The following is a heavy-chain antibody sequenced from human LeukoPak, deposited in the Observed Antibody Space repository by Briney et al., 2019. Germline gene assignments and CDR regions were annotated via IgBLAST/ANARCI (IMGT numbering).Heavy chain of an antibody. V-gene: IGHV1-18*01. D-gene: IGHD2-2*02. J-gene: IGHJ6*03. Sequence: ASVKVSCKASGYTFTSYGISWVRQAPGQGLEGVGWISAYNGNTNYAQKLQGRVTMTTDTSTSTAYMELRSLRSDDTAVYYCARGRVVPAAILVYYYYYMDVWGKGTTVTVSS. CDR2: ISAYNGNT. CDR1: GYTFTSYG. CDR3: ARGRVVPAAILVYYYYYMDV.